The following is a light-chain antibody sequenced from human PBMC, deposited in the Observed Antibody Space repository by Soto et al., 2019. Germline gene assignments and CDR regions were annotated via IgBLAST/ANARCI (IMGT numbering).Light chain of an antibody. V-gene: IGLV1-51*01. CDR3: GTWDSGLRAVV. J-gene: IGLJ2*01. CDR2: DNN. CDR1: SSNIGNNY. Sequence: QAVVTQPPSVSAAPGQKVTISCSGSSSNIGNNYVSWYQQLPGTAPKLLIYDNNKRPSGIPDRFSGSKSGTSATLGITGLQTGDEADYYCGTWDSGLRAVVFGGGIKLTVL.